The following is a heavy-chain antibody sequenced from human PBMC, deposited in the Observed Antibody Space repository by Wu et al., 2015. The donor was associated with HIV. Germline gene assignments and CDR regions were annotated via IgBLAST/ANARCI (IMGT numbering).Heavy chain of an antibody. CDR2: INPHSGAT. J-gene: IGHJ1*01. Sequence: QVQLVQSGAEVKKPGASVRVSCKASGYIFTGYHMHWVRQAPGQGLEWMGWINPHSGATVYAQKFQGRVTMTRDTSVSTVYLELTRLKFDDTAIYYCTKDYGIVGSTLPEYFQHWGQGTLVTVSS. CDR3: TKDYGIVGSTLPEYFQH. CDR1: GYIFTGYH. D-gene: IGHD1-26*01. V-gene: IGHV1-2*02.